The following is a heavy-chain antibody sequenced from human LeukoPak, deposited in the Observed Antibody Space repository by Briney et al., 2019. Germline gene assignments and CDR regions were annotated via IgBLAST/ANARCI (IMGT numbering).Heavy chain of an antibody. CDR1: GFTFSGYA. CDR3: ARARIAAAGHFDY. J-gene: IGHJ4*02. D-gene: IGHD6-13*01. Sequence: GGSLRLSCAASGFTFSGYAMHWVRQAPGKGLEWVAVISYDGSNKYYADSVKGRFTISRDNSKNTLYLQMNSLRAEDTAVYYCARARIAAAGHFDYWGQGTLVTVSS. V-gene: IGHV3-30-3*01. CDR2: ISYDGSNK.